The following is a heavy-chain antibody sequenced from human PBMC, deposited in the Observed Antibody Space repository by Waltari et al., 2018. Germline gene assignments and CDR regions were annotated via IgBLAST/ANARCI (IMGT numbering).Heavy chain of an antibody. CDR2: ISYSHGTT. CDR1: GFTFSSYA. CDR3: TTRVAISGVPGMPDY. J-gene: IGHJ4*02. D-gene: IGHD2-15*01. V-gene: IGHV3-23*03. Sequence: EVQLVESGGGLVQPGGSLRLSCAASGFTFSSYAMSWVRQAPGKGLESVAISYSHGTTSYADSVKGRFTISRDNSKNTLFLQMSSVRVDDTAMYYCTTRVAISGVPGMPDYWGQGTLVTVSS.